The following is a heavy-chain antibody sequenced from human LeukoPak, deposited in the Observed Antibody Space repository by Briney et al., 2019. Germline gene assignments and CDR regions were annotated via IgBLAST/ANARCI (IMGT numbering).Heavy chain of an antibody. CDR1: GYTFTSYD. CDR2: ISAYNGNT. V-gene: IGHV1-18*01. CDR3: GRDYCDSVSCYGPDY. J-gene: IGHJ4*02. D-gene: IGHD2-2*01. Sequence: ASVKVSCKASGYTFTSYDITWVRQAPGQGLEWMGWISAYNGNTNYAQKLQGRVTMTTDTSTGTVYMELRSLRSDDTAVYYCGRDYCDSVSCYGPDYWGQGTLVTVSS.